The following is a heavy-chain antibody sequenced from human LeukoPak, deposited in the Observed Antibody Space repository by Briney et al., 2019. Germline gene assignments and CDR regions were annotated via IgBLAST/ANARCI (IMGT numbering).Heavy chain of an antibody. CDR1: GGSISSNNW. D-gene: IGHD6-13*01. V-gene: IGHV4-39*01. CDR3: ATYSTTWYWIY. J-gene: IGHJ4*02. Sequence: PSGTLSLTCAVSGGSISSNNWRGWVRQPPGKGLEWIGSINYSGSFYYNPSLQSRGTISVETSKNQVSLKVNSVTAADTAVYYCATYSTTWYWIYWGQGILVTVSS. CDR2: INYSGSF.